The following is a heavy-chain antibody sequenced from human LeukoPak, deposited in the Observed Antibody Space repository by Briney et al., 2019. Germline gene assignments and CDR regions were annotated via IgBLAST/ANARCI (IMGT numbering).Heavy chain of an antibody. V-gene: IGHV4-59*08. CDR2: VQYTGST. D-gene: IGHD6-19*01. CDR3: TRQWSYSSGFVVDY. CDR1: GGSISSYY. J-gene: IGHJ4*02. Sequence: SETLSLTCTVSGGSISSYYWSWFRQPPGKGLEWIGYVQYTGSTKYNPSLKSRVTLSVDTSKSQLSLNLTSVTAADTAVYYCTRQWSYSSGFVVDYWGQGTLVTVSS.